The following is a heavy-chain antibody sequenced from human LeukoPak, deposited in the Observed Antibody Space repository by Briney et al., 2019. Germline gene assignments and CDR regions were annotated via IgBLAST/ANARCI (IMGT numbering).Heavy chain of an antibody. D-gene: IGHD6-6*01. CDR2: INPNSGGT. J-gene: IGHJ4*02. V-gene: IGHV1-2*02. CDR3: ARGTVKGARPLGY. CDR1: GYTFTGYY. Sequence: ASVKVSCKASGYTFTGYYMHWVRQAPGQGLEWMGWINPNSGGTNYAQKFQGRVTMTRDTSISTAYMELSRLRSDDTAVYYSARGTVKGARPLGYWGQGTLVTVSS.